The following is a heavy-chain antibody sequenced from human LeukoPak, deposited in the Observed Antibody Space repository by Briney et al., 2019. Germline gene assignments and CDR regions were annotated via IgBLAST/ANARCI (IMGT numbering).Heavy chain of an antibody. CDR3: TRDPQGGDFWSGYYGD. V-gene: IGHV1-69*05. Sequence: SVKVSCKASGGTFSSYAISWVRQAPGQGLEWMGGIIPIFGTANYAQKFQGRVTITTDESTSTAYMELSSLRSEDTAVYYCTRDPQGGDFWSGYYGDWGQGTLVTVSS. CDR1: GGTFSSYA. CDR2: IIPIFGTA. D-gene: IGHD3-3*01. J-gene: IGHJ4*02.